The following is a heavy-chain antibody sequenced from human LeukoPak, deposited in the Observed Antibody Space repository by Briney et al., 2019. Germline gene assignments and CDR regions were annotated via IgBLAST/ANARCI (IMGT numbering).Heavy chain of an antibody. V-gene: IGHV3-23*01. D-gene: IGHD3-22*01. J-gene: IGHJ4*02. CDR2: ISGSGGST. Sequence: QPGGSLRLSCAASGFTFSSYAMSWVRQAPGKGLEWVSAISGSGGSTYYADSVKGRFTISRDNSKNTLYLQMNSLRAEGTAVYYCAKAPAPVLYYDSSGYRPDYWGQGTLVTVSS. CDR3: AKAPAPVLYYDSSGYRPDY. CDR1: GFTFSSYA.